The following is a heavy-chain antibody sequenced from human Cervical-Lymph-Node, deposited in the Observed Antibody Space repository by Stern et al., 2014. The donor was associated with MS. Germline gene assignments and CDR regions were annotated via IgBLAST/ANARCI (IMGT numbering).Heavy chain of an antibody. V-gene: IGHV4-39*02. J-gene: IGHJ2*01. D-gene: IGHD4-11*01. CDR2: VYYSGIT. Sequence: QLQLQESGPGLVKPSETLSLTCSVSGGSITNRDYWGWIRQSPGKGLEWIGSVYYSGITYYRPSLKSRATISLDTSQNHFSLKLHSVTATDTAVYFCARGVTAVTNYVPNWCFDLWGRGTLVTISS. CDR1: GGSITNRDY. CDR3: ARGVTAVTNYVPNWCFDL.